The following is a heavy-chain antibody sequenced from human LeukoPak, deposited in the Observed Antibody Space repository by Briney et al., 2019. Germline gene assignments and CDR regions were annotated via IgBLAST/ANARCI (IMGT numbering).Heavy chain of an antibody. D-gene: IGHD3-3*01. V-gene: IGHV4-34*01. J-gene: IGHJ6*02. Sequence: SETLSLTCAVYGVSFSGYYWSWIRQPPGKGLEWIGEINHSGSTNYNPSLKSRVTISVDTSKNQFSLKLSSVTAADTAVYYCARGGRITIFGVVTPPYYYYGMDVWGQGTTVTVSS. CDR2: INHSGST. CDR3: ARGGRITIFGVVTPPYYYYGMDV. CDR1: GVSFSGYY.